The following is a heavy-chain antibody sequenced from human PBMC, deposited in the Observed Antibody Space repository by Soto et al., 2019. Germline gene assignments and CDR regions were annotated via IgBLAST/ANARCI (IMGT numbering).Heavy chain of an antibody. J-gene: IGHJ3*02. Sequence: QVQLVQSGAEVKKPGASMKVSCKASGYIFTGHFMHWVRLAPGQGLEWMGWINPKTGDTGYAQKFQGRVTLTRDTSIKKAYMDRNSLISDDTAVYYCVGGGSLTVAATLKTPFDIWGQGTMVTVSS. CDR3: VGGGSLTVAATLKTPFDI. D-gene: IGHD2-15*01. CDR1: GYIFTGHF. CDR2: INPKTGDT. V-gene: IGHV1-2*02.